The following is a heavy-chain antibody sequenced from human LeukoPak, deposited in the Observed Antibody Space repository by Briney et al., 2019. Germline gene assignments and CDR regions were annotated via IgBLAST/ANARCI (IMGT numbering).Heavy chain of an antibody. V-gene: IGHV1-46*01. D-gene: IGHD3-22*01. CDR3: ARELSQAGGGSAYYYDSSGYYPDY. CDR1: GYTFTSYY. CDR2: INPSGGST. J-gene: IGHJ4*02. Sequence: ASVKVSRKASGYTFTSYYMHWVRQAPGQGLEWMGIINPSGGSTSSAHKVPGRVTMTRHTSTSTVYMELSSLRSEDAAVYYCARELSQAGGGSAYYYDSSGYYPDYWGQGTLVTVSS.